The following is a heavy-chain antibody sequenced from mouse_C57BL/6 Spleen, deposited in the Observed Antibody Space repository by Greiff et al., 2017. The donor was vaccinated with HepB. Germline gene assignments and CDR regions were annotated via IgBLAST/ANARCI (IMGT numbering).Heavy chain of an antibody. J-gene: IGHJ2*01. Sequence: EVKLQESGPELVKPGASVKIPCKASGYTFTDYNMDWVKQSHGKSLEWIGDINPNNGGTIYNQKFKGKATLTVDKSSSTAYMELRSLTSEDTAVYYCARGDYYGSLDYWGQGTTLTVSS. CDR1: GYTFTDYN. D-gene: IGHD1-1*01. CDR3: ARGDYYGSLDY. CDR2: INPNNGGT. V-gene: IGHV1-18*01.